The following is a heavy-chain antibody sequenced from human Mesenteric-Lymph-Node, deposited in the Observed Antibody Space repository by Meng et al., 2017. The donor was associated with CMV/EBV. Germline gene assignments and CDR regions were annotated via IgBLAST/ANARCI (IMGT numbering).Heavy chain of an antibody. CDR1: GFTFISYG. V-gene: IGHV3-30*02. D-gene: IGHD2-2*01. CDR3: AKDRDACSSDSCYYAYFYYGMDV. Sequence: GWSLRPPCPASGFTFISYGMHWVRQAPGKGLEWVAFIRYDGSKKFFADSAKGRFTISRNNYKHTLYLEMKRLRINDTAVFYCAKDRDACSSDSCYYAYFYYGMDVWGQGTTVTVSS. J-gene: IGHJ6*02. CDR2: IRYDGSKK.